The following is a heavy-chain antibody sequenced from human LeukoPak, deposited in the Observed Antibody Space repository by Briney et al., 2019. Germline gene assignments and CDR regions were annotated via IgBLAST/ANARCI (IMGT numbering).Heavy chain of an antibody. V-gene: IGHV1-2*02. Sequence: GASVKVSCKAPGYTFTGYYMHWVRQAAGQGLEWMGWINPNSGGTNYAQKFQGRVTMTRDTSISTAYMELTRLRSDDTAVYYCARDNGDYWFDYWGQGTLVTVSS. D-gene: IGHD4-17*01. CDR2: INPNSGGT. CDR1: GYTFTGYY. CDR3: ARDNGDYWFDY. J-gene: IGHJ4*02.